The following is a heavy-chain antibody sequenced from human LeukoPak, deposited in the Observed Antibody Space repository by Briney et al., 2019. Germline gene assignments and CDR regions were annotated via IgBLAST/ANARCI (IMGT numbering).Heavy chain of an antibody. V-gene: IGHV3-7*03. Sequence: AGSLRLSCAASGFTFSSYWMSWVRQAPGKGLEWVANIKKDGSEKYYVDSVKGRFTISRDNAKNSLYLQMNSLRAEDTAVYYCARDGTDILTGYYFGMDVWGKGTTVTVSS. CDR3: ARDGTDILTGYYFGMDV. J-gene: IGHJ6*04. D-gene: IGHD3-9*01. CDR1: GFTFSSYW. CDR2: IKKDGSEK.